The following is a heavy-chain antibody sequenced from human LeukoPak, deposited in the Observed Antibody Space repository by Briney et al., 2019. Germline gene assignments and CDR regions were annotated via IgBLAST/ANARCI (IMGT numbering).Heavy chain of an antibody. Sequence: GGSLRPSCVASGFTFSRFEMNWVRQAPGKGLEWVSYISGSGSSIYYADSVKGRFTISRDNAKNSLYLQTNSLRGEDTAVYYCARDMGYCSSSNCYTYYLDYWGQGTLVTVSS. J-gene: IGHJ4*02. CDR3: ARDMGYCSSSNCYTYYLDY. CDR2: ISGSGSSI. CDR1: GFTFSRFE. V-gene: IGHV3-48*03. D-gene: IGHD2-2*01.